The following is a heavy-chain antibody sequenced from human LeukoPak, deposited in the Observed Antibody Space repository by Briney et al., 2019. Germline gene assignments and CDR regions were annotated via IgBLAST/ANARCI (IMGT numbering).Heavy chain of an antibody. CDR2: ISHDGQNK. J-gene: IGHJ4*02. V-gene: IGHV3-30*04. CDR3: VREGYYGSGTYFRRFDH. D-gene: IGHD3-10*01. Sequence: GGSLRLSCAASGFTSNIYTMHWVRQAPGRGLEWVTVISHDGQNKYYADSVEGRFTISRDNSQNTVFLQMNSLRSEDTAVYFCVREGYYGSGTYFRRFDHWGQGTLVTVSS. CDR1: GFTSNIYT.